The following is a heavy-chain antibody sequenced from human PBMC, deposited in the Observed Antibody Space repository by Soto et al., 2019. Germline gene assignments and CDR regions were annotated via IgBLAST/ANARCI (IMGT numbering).Heavy chain of an antibody. J-gene: IGHJ6*02. CDR2: IRSKAYGGTT. CDR1: GFTFGDYA. CDR3: TRVSYYDFWSGYYTIPGLYYYYYGMDV. D-gene: IGHD3-3*01. V-gene: IGHV3-49*04. Sequence: PRLSWTASGFTFGDYAMSWVRQAPGKGVEWVGLIRSKAYGGTTEYAASVKGRFTISRDDSKSIAYLQMNSLKTEDTAVYYCTRVSYYDFWSGYYTIPGLYYYYYGMDVWGQGTTVTVSS.